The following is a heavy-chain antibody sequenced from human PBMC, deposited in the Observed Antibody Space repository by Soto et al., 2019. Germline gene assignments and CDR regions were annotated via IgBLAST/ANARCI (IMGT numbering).Heavy chain of an antibody. CDR3: AKSATVPAAIAY. J-gene: IGHJ4*02. CDR2: INAGNGNT. V-gene: IGHV1-3*01. Sequence: GASVKVSSKASRYTFTSYSMHWLRQAPGQRLEWMGWINAGNGNTKYSQKFQGRVTITRDTSASTAYMELSSLRSEDTAVYYCAKSATVPAAIAYWGQGTLVTVSS. D-gene: IGHD2-2*02. CDR1: RYTFTSYS.